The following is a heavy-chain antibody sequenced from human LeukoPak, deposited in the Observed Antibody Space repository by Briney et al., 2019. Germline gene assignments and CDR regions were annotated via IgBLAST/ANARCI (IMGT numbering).Heavy chain of an antibody. V-gene: IGHV4-34*01. CDR3: ARHLVGRFDY. Sequence: SETLSLTCAVYGGSFSGYYWSWIRQPPGKGLEWIGEINHSGSTNYNPSLKSRVTISVDTSKNRFSLKLSSVTAADTAVYYCARHLVGRFDYWGQGTLVTVSS. D-gene: IGHD6-6*01. CDR2: INHSGST. J-gene: IGHJ4*02. CDR1: GGSFSGYY.